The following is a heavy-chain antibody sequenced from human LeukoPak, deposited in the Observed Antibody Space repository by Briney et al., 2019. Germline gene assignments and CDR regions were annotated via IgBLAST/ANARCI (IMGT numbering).Heavy chain of an antibody. V-gene: IGHV3-30*18. Sequence: GGSLRLSCAASGFTFSSYGMHWVRQAPGKGLEWVAVISYDGSNKYYADSVKGRFTIARDNSKNTLYLQMNSLRAEDTAVYYCAKDHFDYWGQGTLVTVSS. J-gene: IGHJ4*02. CDR1: GFTFSSYG. CDR3: AKDHFDY. CDR2: ISYDGSNK.